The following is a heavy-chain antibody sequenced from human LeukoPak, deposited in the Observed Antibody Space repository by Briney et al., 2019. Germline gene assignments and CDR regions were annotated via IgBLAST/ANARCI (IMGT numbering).Heavy chain of an antibody. CDR3: ARGRDYYYGMDV. J-gene: IGHJ6*02. CDR2: MNSNSGNT. Sequence: ASVTVSCKASGYTFTSYDINWVRQATGQGLEWMGWMNSNSGNTDYAQKFQGRVTMTRNTSISTAYMELSSLRSEDTAVYYCARGRDYYYGMDVWGQGTTVTVSS. CDR1: GYTFTSYD. V-gene: IGHV1-8*01.